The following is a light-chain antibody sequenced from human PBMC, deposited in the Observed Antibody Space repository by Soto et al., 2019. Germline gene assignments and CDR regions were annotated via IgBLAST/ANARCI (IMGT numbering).Light chain of an antibody. CDR2: EGS. J-gene: IGLJ3*02. CDR3: CSYAGSSASV. Sequence: QSALTQPASVSGSPGQSITISCTGTSSDVGSYNLVSWYQQHPGKAPKLMIYEGSKRPSGVSNRFSGSKSGNMASLTISGLQAEDEADYYCCSYAGSSASVFGGGTKVTVL. CDR1: SSDVGSYNL. V-gene: IGLV2-23*01.